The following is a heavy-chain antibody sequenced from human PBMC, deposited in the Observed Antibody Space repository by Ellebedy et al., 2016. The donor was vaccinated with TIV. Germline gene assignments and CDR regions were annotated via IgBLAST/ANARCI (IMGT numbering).Heavy chain of an antibody. CDR2: IIPIFGTA. CDR1: GYTFTTYG. J-gene: IGHJ2*01. Sequence: AASVKVSCKASGYTFTTYGISWARQAPGQGLEWMGGIIPIFGTANYAQKFQGRVTITADESTSTAYMELSSLRSEDTAVYYCARSGDLPNYWYFDLWGRGTLVTVSS. V-gene: IGHV1-69*13. CDR3: ARSGDLPNYWYFDL. D-gene: IGHD3-10*01.